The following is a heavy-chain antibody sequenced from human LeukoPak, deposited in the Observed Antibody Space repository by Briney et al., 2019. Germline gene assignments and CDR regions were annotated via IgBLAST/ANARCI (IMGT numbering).Heavy chain of an antibody. CDR1: GFTVSSNY. CDR2: ISSSSSYI. D-gene: IGHD6-19*01. J-gene: IGHJ4*02. Sequence: GGSLRLSCAASGFTVSSNYMSWVRQAPGKGLEWVSSISSSSSYIYYADSVKGRFTISRDNAKNSLYLQMNSLRAEDTAVYYCARAPYSSGWYDAPEDYWGQGPWSPSPQ. V-gene: IGHV3-21*01. CDR3: ARAPYSSGWYDAPEDY.